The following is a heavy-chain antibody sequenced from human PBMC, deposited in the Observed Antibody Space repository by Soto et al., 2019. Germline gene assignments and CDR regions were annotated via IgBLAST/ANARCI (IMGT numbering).Heavy chain of an antibody. CDR2: IIPIFGTA. D-gene: IGHD6-19*01. J-gene: IGHJ6*02. CDR3: ARGAAVAGSNYYYGMDV. CDR1: GGTFSSYA. Sequence: PRASVKVSCKASGGTFSSYAISWVRQAPGQGLEWMGGIIPIFGTANYAQKFQGRVTITADESTSTAYMELSSLRSEDTAVYYCARGAAVAGSNYYYGMDVWGQGTTVTVSS. V-gene: IGHV1-69*13.